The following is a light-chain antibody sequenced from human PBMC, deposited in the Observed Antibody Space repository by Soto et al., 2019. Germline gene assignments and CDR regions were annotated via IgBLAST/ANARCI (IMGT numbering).Light chain of an antibody. CDR2: EVY. V-gene: IGLV2-23*02. Sequence: QSALTQPASVSGSPGQSITISCTGTSSDVGSYNFVSWYQQHPGKAPKVMIYEVYPRPSGVSHRFSGSKSGSTASLTISGLQVEDEADYYCFSYAGSSTYVFGTGTKLTVL. J-gene: IGLJ1*01. CDR1: SSDVGSYNF. CDR3: FSYAGSSTYV.